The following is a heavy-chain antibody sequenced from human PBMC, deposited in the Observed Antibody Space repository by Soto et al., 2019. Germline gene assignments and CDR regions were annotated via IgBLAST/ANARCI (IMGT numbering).Heavy chain of an antibody. J-gene: IGHJ3*02. D-gene: IGHD3-10*01. CDR3: ARGSGPGAFDI. V-gene: IGHV4-59*01. CDR1: GGSISSYY. CDR2: IYYSGST. Sequence: QVQLQESGPGLVKPSETLSLTCTVSGGSISSYYWSWIRQPPGKGLEWIGYIYYSGSTNYNPSLKSRVTISVDTSKNQFSLKLSSVTAADTAVYYCARGSGPGAFDIWGQGTMVTVSS.